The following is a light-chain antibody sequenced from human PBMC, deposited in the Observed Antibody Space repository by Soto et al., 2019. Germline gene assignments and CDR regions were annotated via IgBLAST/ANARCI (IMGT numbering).Light chain of an antibody. V-gene: IGKV1-39*01. CDR2: AAS. CDR3: QQSYSTPLT. Sequence: DIQMTQSPSSLCASVGYGVTITCQSSQDISNYLNWYQQKPGKAPKLLIYAASSLQSGVPSRFSGSGSGTDFTLTISSLQPEDFATYYCQQSYSTPLTFGGGTKVDIK. CDR1: QDISNY. J-gene: IGKJ4*01.